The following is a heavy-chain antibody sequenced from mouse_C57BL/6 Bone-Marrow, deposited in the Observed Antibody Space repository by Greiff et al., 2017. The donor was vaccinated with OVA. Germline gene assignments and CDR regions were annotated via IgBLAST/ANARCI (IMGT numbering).Heavy chain of an antibody. V-gene: IGHV1-64*01. J-gene: IGHJ3*01. CDR2: IHPNSGST. Sequence: VPLQPPGPALVTPSASVSLSCTASGYTFTSYWMHWVKPRPGQGLVWIGMIHPNSGSTNYKKKFKSKATLTVDKSSSTTYMQLSSLTSEDSAVYYCARGFGIAYWGQGTLVTVSA. CDR1: GYTFTSYW. CDR3: ARGFGIAY. D-gene: IGHD4-1*01.